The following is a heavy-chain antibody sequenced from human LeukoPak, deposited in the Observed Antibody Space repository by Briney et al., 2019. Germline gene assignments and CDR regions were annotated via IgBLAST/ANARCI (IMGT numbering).Heavy chain of an antibody. J-gene: IGHJ4*02. Sequence: SETLSLTRTVSGGSFSTYYWGWIRQPPGKGLQWIGSIHHSGSTYYNPSLKSRITISVDTSKNQFSLKLSSVTAADTAVYYCARTSSSGLVGGYYFDYWGQGTLVTVSS. CDR3: ARTSSSGLVGGYYFDY. CDR2: IHHSGST. D-gene: IGHD6-19*01. V-gene: IGHV4-38-2*02. CDR1: GGSFSTYY.